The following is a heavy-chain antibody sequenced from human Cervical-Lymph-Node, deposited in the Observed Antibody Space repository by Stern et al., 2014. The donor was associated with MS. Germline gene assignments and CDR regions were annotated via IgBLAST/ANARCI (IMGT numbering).Heavy chain of an antibody. J-gene: IGHJ4*02. CDR3: ARDTSSPERSDW. CDR1: GFTVSRDY. D-gene: IGHD1-1*01. CDR2: ITNVGIT. Sequence: VQLVESGGGVIQPGGSLRLSWTASGFTVSRDYMTWVRPAPGKGLEWVSLITNVGITFYTDSVKGRFTISRDDSKNTVYLHMTSLRAEDTAMYYCARDTSSPERSDWWGQGTLVTVSS. V-gene: IGHV3-53*01.